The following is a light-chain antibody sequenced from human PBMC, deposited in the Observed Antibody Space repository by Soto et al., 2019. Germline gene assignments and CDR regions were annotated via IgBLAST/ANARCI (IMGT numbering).Light chain of an antibody. CDR3: HQCSNWLT. V-gene: IGKV3-11*01. CDR2: DAS. J-gene: IGKJ4*01. Sequence: VVLTQSPATLSLSPGERATLSCRASQSVSSYLAWYQQRPGQAPRLLIYDASNRATGIPARFSGDGSGTDYTLTISSLEPEDFAGYYCHQCSNWLTFGGGTKVDIK. CDR1: QSVSSY.